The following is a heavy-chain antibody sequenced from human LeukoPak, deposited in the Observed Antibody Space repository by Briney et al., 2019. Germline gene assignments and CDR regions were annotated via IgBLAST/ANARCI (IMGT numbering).Heavy chain of an antibody. CDR3: ARGVCNGINCYPWYYYYGLDV. V-gene: IGHV4-34*01. Sequence: PSETLSLTCAVYGGSFGGFYWTWMRQPPGKGLECIGEINHSGSTSYNPSLKSRVTISVDTFKNQFSLRLRSVTAADTAVYYCARGVCNGINCYPWYYYYGLDVWGQGTTVTVSS. CDR1: GGSFGGFY. J-gene: IGHJ6*02. CDR2: INHSGST. D-gene: IGHD2/OR15-2a*01.